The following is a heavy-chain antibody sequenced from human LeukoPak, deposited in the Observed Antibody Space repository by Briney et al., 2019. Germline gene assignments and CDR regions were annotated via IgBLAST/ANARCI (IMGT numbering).Heavy chain of an antibody. CDR1: GYTFTSYD. CDR2: MNPNSGNT. V-gene: IGHV1-8*03. CDR3: ARRAVGNSYYDYMDV. J-gene: IGHJ6*03. D-gene: IGHD6-19*01. Sequence: ASVKASCKASGYTFTSYDINWVRQATGQGLEWMGWMNPNSGNTDYAHKFQGRVTITRNTSISTAYLELSSLRSEDTAVYYCARRAVGNSYYDYMDVWGKGTTVTVSS.